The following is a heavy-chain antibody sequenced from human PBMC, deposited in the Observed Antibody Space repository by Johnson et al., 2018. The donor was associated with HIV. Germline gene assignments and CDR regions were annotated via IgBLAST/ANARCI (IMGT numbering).Heavy chain of an antibody. D-gene: IGHD3-16*01. CDR3: ARGRGALDI. CDR1: GFTFSSYW. J-gene: IGHJ3*02. V-gene: IGHV3-7*04. CDR2: IKQDSRYN. Sequence: VQLVESAGGLVQPGGSLRLSCAASGFTFSSYWMSWVRQAPGQGLEWVANIKQDSRYNYYVHSVKGRFSISSNHVKNSLYLQMNSLRGEDTAVYSCARGRGALDIWGQGTTVTVSS.